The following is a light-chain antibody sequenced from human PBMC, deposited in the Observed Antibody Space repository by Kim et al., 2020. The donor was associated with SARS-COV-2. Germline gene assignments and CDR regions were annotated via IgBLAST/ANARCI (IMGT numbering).Light chain of an antibody. CDR3: QQYYSYPPT. CDR2: AAS. CDR1: RGISSY. J-gene: IGKJ1*01. V-gene: IGKV1-8*01. Sequence: AATGDRVTITCRASRGISSYLAWYQPKPGKAPKLLFYAASTLQSGVPSRFSGSGSETDFTLTISCLQSEDFATYYCQQYYSYPPTFGQGTKVDIK.